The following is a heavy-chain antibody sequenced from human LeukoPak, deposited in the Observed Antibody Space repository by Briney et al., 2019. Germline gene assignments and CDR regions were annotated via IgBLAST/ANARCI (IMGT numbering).Heavy chain of an antibody. CDR1: GASINNYY. Sequence: SETLSLTCTVSGASINNYYWSWIRQPPGKGLEWIGYVFYSGTTNYNPSLKSRVTISVDTSKNQFSLKLSSVTAADTAVYYCARRDSSGYYNVWGQGTLVTVSS. CDR2: VFYSGTT. CDR3: ARRDSSGYYNV. V-gene: IGHV4-59*01. D-gene: IGHD3-22*01. J-gene: IGHJ4*02.